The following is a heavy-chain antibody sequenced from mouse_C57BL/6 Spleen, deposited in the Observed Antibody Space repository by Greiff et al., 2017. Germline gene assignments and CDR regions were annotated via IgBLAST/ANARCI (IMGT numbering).Heavy chain of an antibody. V-gene: IGHV5-4*01. D-gene: IGHD2-4*01. CDR1: GFTFSSYA. CDR3: ARDDYSLAY. Sequence: EVQRVESGGGLVKPGGSLKLSCAASGFTFSSYAMSWVRQTPEKRLEWVATISDGGSYTYYPENVKGRFTISRDNAKNTLYLQMSNLKSEDTAMYYCARDDYSLAYWGQGTLVTVSA. J-gene: IGHJ3*01. CDR2: ISDGGSYT.